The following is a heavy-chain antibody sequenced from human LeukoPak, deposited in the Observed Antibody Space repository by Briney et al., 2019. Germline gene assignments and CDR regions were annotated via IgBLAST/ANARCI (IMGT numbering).Heavy chain of an antibody. CDR1: GFTFDDYA. V-gene: IGHV3-23*01. J-gene: IGHJ4*02. Sequence: GGSLRLSCAASGFTFDDYAMHWVRQPPGKGLEWVSGISGSGGSTYYADSVKGRFTISRDNSKNTLYLQMNSLRAEDTAVYYCAKETRYSSSSPGFDYWGQGTLVTVSS. D-gene: IGHD6-13*01. CDR3: AKETRYSSSSPGFDY. CDR2: ISGSGGST.